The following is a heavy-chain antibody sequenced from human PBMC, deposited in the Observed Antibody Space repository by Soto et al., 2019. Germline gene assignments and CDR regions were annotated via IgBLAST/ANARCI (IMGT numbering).Heavy chain of an antibody. V-gene: IGHV3-23*01. CDR1: AFGFSRYA. CDR2: ISGSGGST. Sequence: SFLRLACGAPAFGFSRYAMSWVRHAPVKGLEGVSAISGSGGSTYYADSVKGRFNISRDNSSIGLYLQMNSRRAEDTAVYDGAKNSEYWYFDLWERGT. CDR3: AKNSEYWYFDL. D-gene: IGHD3-10*01. J-gene: IGHJ2*01.